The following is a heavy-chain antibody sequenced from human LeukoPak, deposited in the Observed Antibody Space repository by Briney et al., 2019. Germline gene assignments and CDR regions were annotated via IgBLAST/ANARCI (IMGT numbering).Heavy chain of an antibody. CDR2: ISWDGGST. CDR1: GFTFDDYT. Sequence: GGSLRLSCAASGFTFDDYTMHWVRHAPGKGLECVSLISWDGGSTYYADSVKGRFTISRDNSKNSLYLQMNSLRTEDTALYYCAKDIFYMVRGTHRGPSGMDVWGQGTTVTVSS. J-gene: IGHJ6*02. CDR3: AKDIFYMVRGTHRGPSGMDV. D-gene: IGHD3-10*01. V-gene: IGHV3-43*01.